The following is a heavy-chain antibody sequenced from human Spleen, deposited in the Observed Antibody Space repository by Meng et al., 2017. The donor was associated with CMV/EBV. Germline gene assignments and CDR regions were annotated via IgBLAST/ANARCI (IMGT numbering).Heavy chain of an antibody. Sequence: GESLKISCAASGFRFSTYSMSWVRQAPGKGLEWVSSISSSSSYIYYADSVKGRFTISRDNAKNSLYLQMNSLRAEDTAVYYCARGREHFWSGYVPFDYWGQGTLVTVSS. CDR2: ISSSSSYI. CDR1: GFRFSTYS. J-gene: IGHJ4*02. V-gene: IGHV3-21*01. CDR3: ARGREHFWSGYVPFDY. D-gene: IGHD3-3*02.